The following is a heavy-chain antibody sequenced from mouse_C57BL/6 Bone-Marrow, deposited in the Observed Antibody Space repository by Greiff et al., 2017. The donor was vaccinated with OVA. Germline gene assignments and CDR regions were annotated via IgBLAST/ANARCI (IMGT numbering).Heavy chain of an antibody. V-gene: IGHV5-4*03. D-gene: IGHD2-1*01. CDR1: GFTFSSYA. CDR2: ISDGGSYT. CDR3: ARIYYGNSYYCDY. Sequence: DVKLVESGGGLVKPGGSLKLSCAASGFTFSSYAMSWVRQTPEKRLEWVATISDGGSYTYYPDNVKGRFTISRDNAKNNLYLQMSHLKSEDTAMYYCARIYYGNSYYCDYWGQGTTLTVSS. J-gene: IGHJ2*01.